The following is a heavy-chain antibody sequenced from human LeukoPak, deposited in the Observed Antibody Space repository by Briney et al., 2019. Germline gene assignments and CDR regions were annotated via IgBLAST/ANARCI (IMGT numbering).Heavy chain of an antibody. CDR3: ARDESYWFDP. CDR2: IYYSGST. CDR1: GGSINSYY. V-gene: IGHV4-59*01. Sequence: SETLSLTCTVSGGSINSYYWSWIRQPPGKGLEWIGYIYYSGSTNYNPSLKSRVTISVDTSKNQFSLKLSSVTAADTAVYYCARDESYWFDPWGQGTLVTVSS. J-gene: IGHJ5*02.